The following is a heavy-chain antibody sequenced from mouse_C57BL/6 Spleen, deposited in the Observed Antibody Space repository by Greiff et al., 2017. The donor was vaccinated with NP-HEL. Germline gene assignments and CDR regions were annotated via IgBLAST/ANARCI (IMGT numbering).Heavy chain of an antibody. CDR1: GYAFTNYL. J-gene: IGHJ2*01. V-gene: IGHV1-54*01. D-gene: IGHD2-1*01. CDR2: INPGSGGT. Sequence: QVQLQQSGAELVRPGTSVKVSCKASGYAFTNYLIEWVKQRPGQGLEWIGVINPGSGGTNYKEKFKGKATLTADKSSSTAYMQLSSLTSEDSAVYFCAGGNYDYYFDYWGQGTTLTVSS. CDR3: AGGNYDYYFDY.